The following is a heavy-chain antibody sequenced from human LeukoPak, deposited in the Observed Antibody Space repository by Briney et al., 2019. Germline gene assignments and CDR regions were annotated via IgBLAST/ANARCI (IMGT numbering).Heavy chain of an antibody. D-gene: IGHD3-22*01. CDR1: GFTFSSYA. J-gene: IGHJ4*02. CDR2: ISYDGSNK. CDR3: ASNYDSSGYGHDY. Sequence: GRSLRLSWAASGFTFSSYAMHWVRQAPGKWLEWVAVISYDGSNKYYADSVKGRFTISRDNSKNTLYLQMNSLRAEDTAVYYCASNYDSSGYGHDYWGQGTLVTVSS. V-gene: IGHV3-30-3*02.